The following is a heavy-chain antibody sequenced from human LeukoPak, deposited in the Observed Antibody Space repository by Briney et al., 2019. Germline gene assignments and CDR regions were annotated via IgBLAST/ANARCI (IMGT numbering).Heavy chain of an antibody. J-gene: IGHJ2*01. Sequence: GGSLRLSCAASGFTFSSCEMNWVRQAPGKGLEWVSYISSSGSTIYYADSVKGRFTISRDNAKNSLYLQMNSLRAEDTAVYYCARLWSYYWYFDLWGRGTLVTVSS. CDR1: GFTFSSCE. V-gene: IGHV3-48*03. CDR3: ARLWSYYWYFDL. CDR2: ISSSGSTI. D-gene: IGHD1-26*01.